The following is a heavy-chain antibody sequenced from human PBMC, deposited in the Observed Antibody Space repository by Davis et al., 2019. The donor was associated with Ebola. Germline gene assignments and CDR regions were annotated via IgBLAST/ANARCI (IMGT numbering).Heavy chain of an antibody. D-gene: IGHD4-17*01. V-gene: IGHV5-10-1*01. CDR2: IDPSDSYT. CDR3: ARRLTTVTTDY. Sequence: VESLKISCKGSGYSFTSYWFSRVRQMPGKGLEWMGRIDPSDSYTNYSPSFQGHATISADKSISTAYLQWSSLKASDTAMYYCARRLTTVTTDYWGQGTLVTVSS. CDR1: GYSFTSYW. J-gene: IGHJ4*02.